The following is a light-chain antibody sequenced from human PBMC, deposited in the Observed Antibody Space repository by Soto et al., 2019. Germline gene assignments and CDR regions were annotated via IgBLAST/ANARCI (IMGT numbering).Light chain of an antibody. CDR1: QSVRSRY. J-gene: IGKJ4*01. Sequence: DIVLTQSPGTLSLSPGERATLSCRASQSVRSRYLAWYQQKAGQAPRLLIYDASRRATGIPDRFSGSGSGTDFTLPISRLEPEDVAVYYCQQYGSSVTFGGGTKVEIK. CDR2: DAS. V-gene: IGKV3-20*01. CDR3: QQYGSSVT.